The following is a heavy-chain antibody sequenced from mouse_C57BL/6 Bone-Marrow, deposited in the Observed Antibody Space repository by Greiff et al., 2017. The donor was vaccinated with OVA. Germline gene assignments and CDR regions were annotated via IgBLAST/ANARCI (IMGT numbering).Heavy chain of an antibody. CDR3: AREGYGNSFYFDY. CDR2: IYPGDGDT. Sequence: QVQLKESGAELVKPGASVKISCKASGYAFSSYWMNWVKQRPGKGLEWIGQIYPGDGDTNYNGKFKGKATLTADKSSSTAYMQLSSLTSEDSAVYFCAREGYGNSFYFDYWGQGTTLTVSS. J-gene: IGHJ2*01. V-gene: IGHV1-80*01. D-gene: IGHD2-10*02. CDR1: GYAFSSYW.